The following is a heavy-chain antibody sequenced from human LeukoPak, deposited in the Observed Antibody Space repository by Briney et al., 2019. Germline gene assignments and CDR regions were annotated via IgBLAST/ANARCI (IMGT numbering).Heavy chain of an antibody. CDR2: ISGSGGST. CDR1: GFTFSSYA. D-gene: IGHD3-22*01. V-gene: IGHV3-23*01. J-gene: IGHJ4*02. CDR3: AKDLATDYYDSSGLDY. Sequence: GGSLRLSCAASGFTFSSYAMSWVRQAPGKGLEWVSAISGSGGSTYYADSVKGRFTISRDNSKNTLYLQTNSLRAEDTAVYYCAKDLATDYYDSSGLDYWGQGTLVTVSS.